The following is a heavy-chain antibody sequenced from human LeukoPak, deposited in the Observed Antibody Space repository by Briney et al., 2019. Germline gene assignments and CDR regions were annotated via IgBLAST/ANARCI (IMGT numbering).Heavy chain of an antibody. CDR2: ISSSSTI. J-gene: IGHJ6*03. CDR1: GFTFSSYW. D-gene: IGHD3-22*01. Sequence: PGGSQRLSCAASGFTFSSYWMSWVRQAPGKGLEWVSYISSSSTIYYADSVKGRFTISRDNAKNSLYLQMNSLRAEDTAVYYCARVPYYDSSGYYLAPYYYYYMDVWGKGTTVTVSS. CDR3: ARVPYYDSSGYYLAPYYYYYMDV. V-gene: IGHV3-48*01.